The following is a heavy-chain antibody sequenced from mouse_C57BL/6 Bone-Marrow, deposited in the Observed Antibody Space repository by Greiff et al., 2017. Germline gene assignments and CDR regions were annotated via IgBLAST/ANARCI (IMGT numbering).Heavy chain of an antibody. D-gene: IGHD1-1*01. V-gene: IGHV14-4*01. CDR1: GYNIKDDC. J-gene: IGHJ2*01. CDR3: TPLITTVVATFDY. CDR2: IDPGNGDT. Sequence: VQLQQSGAELVRPGASVKLSCTASGYNIKDDCMHWVKQRPEQGLEWIGWIDPGNGDTDYASKFQGKATMTADTSSNTAYLQLRSLTSEGTAVYYCTPLITTVVATFDYWGQGPTLTVSS.